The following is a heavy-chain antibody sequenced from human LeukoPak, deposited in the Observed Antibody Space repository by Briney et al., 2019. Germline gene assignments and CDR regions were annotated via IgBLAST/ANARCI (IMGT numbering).Heavy chain of an antibody. CDR3: ARLGIAAAAPEDY. J-gene: IGHJ4*02. CDR1: GYTFTGYY. D-gene: IGHD6-13*01. CDR2: INPNSGGT. V-gene: IGHV1-2*02. Sequence: GASVKVSCKASGYTFTGYYMHWVRQAPGQGLEWMGWINPNSGGTNYAQKFQGRVTMTRDTSISTAYMELSRLRSDDTAVYYCARLGIAAAAPEDYWGQGTLVTVSS.